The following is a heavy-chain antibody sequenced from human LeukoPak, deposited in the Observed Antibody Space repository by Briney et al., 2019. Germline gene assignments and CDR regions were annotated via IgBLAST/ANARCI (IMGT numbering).Heavy chain of an antibody. D-gene: IGHD2-2*01. CDR1: GYTFTSYG. J-gene: IGHJ5*02. CDR2: ISAYNGNT. Sequence: GASVKVSCKASGYTFTSYGISWVRQAPGQGLEWMGWISAYNGNTNYAQKLQGRVTMTTDTSTSTAYMELRSLRSDDTAVYYCARGLGCGSTSCSRNGYWFDPWGQGTLVTVSS. CDR3: ARGLGCGSTSCSRNGYWFDP. V-gene: IGHV1-18*01.